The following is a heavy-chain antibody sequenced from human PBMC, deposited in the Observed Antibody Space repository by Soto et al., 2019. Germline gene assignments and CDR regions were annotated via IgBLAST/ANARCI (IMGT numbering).Heavy chain of an antibody. D-gene: IGHD5-12*01. CDR2: MNPNSGNT. Sequence: SVKGSCQASGYTFTSYDINWGRQATGQGLEWMGWMNPNSGNTGYAQKFQGRVTMTRNTSISTDYMELSSLRSEDTAVYYCARGHMVATYGDYWGQGTLVTVSS. J-gene: IGHJ4*02. CDR1: GYTFTSYD. V-gene: IGHV1-8*01. CDR3: ARGHMVATYGDY.